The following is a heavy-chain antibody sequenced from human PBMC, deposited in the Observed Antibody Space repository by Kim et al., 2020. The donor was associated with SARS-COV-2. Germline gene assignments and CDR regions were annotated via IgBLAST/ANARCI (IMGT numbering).Heavy chain of an antibody. CDR3: ARRSLSSISSWLDS. D-gene: IGHD6-6*01. CDR1: RSSFTTYW. J-gene: IGHJ5*01. Sequence: GESLKISCKGSRSSFTTYWPIYWIGWVRQMPGKGLEWMGVIYLDDSKTIYSPSFQGQVTITADKSIDTAYLQWSSLKASDTAIYYCARRSLSSISSWLDSWGHGPPVAVTP. V-gene: IGHV5-51*01. CDR2: IYLDDSKT.